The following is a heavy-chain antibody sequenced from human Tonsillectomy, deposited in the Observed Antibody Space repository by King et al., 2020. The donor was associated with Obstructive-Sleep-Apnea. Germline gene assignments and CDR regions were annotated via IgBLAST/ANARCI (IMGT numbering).Heavy chain of an antibody. D-gene: IGHD3-3*01. Sequence: VQLVESGGGVVQPGGSLRLSCAAFGFTFSRYGMHWVRPPPGKGLEGVAFIRYDGSNKYYAHSVKGRFTISRDNSKNTLYLQMNSLRDEDTAVYYCAKGSGYYPYVDYWGQGTLVTVSS. CDR2: IRYDGSNK. J-gene: IGHJ4*02. V-gene: IGHV3-30*02. CDR1: GFTFSRYG. CDR3: AKGSGYYPYVDY.